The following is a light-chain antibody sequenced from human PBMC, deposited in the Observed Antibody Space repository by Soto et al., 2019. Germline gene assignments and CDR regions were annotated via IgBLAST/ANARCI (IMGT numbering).Light chain of an antibody. CDR1: SSDVGGYNY. CDR2: EVS. V-gene: IGLV2-8*01. J-gene: IGLJ2*01. CDR3: RSYAGSDTLVV. Sequence: QSALTQPPSASGSPGQSVTISCTGTSSDVGGYNYVSWCQQHAGKAPKLMISEVSKRPSGVTDRVSSSKSGSTASLTDSGHKGEGEADYYCRSYAGSDTLVVFGLGSKLT.